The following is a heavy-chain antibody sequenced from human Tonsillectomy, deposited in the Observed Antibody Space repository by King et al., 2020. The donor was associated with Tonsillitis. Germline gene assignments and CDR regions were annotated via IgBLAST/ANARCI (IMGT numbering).Heavy chain of an antibody. J-gene: IGHJ2*01. D-gene: IGHD3-10*01. CDR1: GFTVSSNY. Sequence: VQLVESGGGLMQPGGSLRLSCAASGFTVSSNYMSWVRQAPGKGLEWVSVINSGGTTYYGDSVKGRFTISRNNSKNTLFLQMNSLRAEDTAVYYCARSPLSRLRGVLFWYFDLWGRGTLVTVSS. V-gene: IGHV3-53*01. CDR2: INSGGTT. CDR3: ARSPLSRLRGVLFWYFDL.